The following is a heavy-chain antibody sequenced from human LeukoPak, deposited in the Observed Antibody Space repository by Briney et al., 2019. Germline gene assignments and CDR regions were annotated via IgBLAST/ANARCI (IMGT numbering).Heavy chain of an antibody. CDR3: ARGPSSGHMVGFDY. D-gene: IGHD3-22*01. Sequence: PSETLSLTCTVSGGSISSYYWSWIRQPPGKGLEWIGYIYYSGSTNYNPSLKSRVTISVDTSKNQFSLKLSSVTAADTAVYYCARGPSSGHMVGFDYWGQGTLVTVSS. CDR1: GGSISSYY. CDR2: IYYSGST. V-gene: IGHV4-59*01. J-gene: IGHJ4*02.